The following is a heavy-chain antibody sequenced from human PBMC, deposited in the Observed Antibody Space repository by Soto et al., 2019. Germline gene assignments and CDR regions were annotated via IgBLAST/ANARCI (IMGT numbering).Heavy chain of an antibody. CDR3: ARDEVPSSSWYVIEYGMDV. CDR1: GFTFSSYG. CDR2: IWYDGSNK. J-gene: IGHJ6*02. D-gene: IGHD6-13*01. Sequence: QVQLVESGGGVVQPGRSLRLSCAASGFTFSSYGMHRVRQAPGKGLEWVAAIWYDGSNKYYADSVKGRFTISRDNSKNTLYLQMNRLRAEDTAVYYCARDEVPSSSWYVIEYGMDVWGQGTTVTVSS. V-gene: IGHV3-33*01.